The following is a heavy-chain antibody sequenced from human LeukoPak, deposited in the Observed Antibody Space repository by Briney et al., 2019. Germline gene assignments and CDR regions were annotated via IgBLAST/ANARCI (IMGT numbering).Heavy chain of an antibody. D-gene: IGHD5-24*01. CDR1: GGSFSGYY. CDR2: INHSGSN. V-gene: IGHV4-34*01. CDR3: ARVEIAVSLRFDY. J-gene: IGHJ4*02. Sequence: PSETLSLTCAVYGGSFSGYYWGWIRQPPGKGLEWIGEINHSGSNNYNPSLKSRVTISVDTSKNQFSLKLSSVTAADTAVYYCARVEIAVSLRFDYWGQGTLVTVSS.